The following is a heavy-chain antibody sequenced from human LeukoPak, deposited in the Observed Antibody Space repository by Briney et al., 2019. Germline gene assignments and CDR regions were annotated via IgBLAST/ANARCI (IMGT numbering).Heavy chain of an antibody. J-gene: IGHJ4*02. V-gene: IGHV4-4*07. D-gene: IGHD3-22*01. CDR2: IYSSGST. Sequence: PSETLSLTCTVSGGSISSYYWSWIRQPAGKGLEWIGRIYSSGSTSYNPSLKSRVTMSVDTSKNLFSLKLSSVTAADTAVYYCAKGSSGYYYDYWGQGTLVTVSS. CDR3: AKGSSGYYYDY. CDR1: GGSISSYY.